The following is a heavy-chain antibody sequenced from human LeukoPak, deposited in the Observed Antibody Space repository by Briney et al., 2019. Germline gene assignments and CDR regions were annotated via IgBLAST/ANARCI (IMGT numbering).Heavy chain of an antibody. D-gene: IGHD6-25*01. CDR2: ISWNSGSI. J-gene: IGHJ4*02. V-gene: IGHV3-9*01. CDR3: ASGSSPLF. Sequence: GGPLRLSCAASGFTFDDYAMHWVRQAPGKGLEWVSGISWNSGSIGYADSVKGRFTISRDNAKNSLYLQMSSLRAEDTAVYYCASGSSPLFWGQGTLVTVSS. CDR1: GFTFDDYA.